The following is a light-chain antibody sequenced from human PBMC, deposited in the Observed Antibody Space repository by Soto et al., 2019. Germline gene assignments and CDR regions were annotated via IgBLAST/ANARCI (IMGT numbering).Light chain of an antibody. CDR3: QLYGSSPPRYT. V-gene: IGKV3-15*01. CDR1: QAVSSN. J-gene: IGKJ2*01. CDR2: GAS. Sequence: EIVMTQSPATLSVSPGEGATLSCRASQAVSSNLAWYQEKPGQAPRLLIYGASTRATGFPARFSGSGSGTEFTLTISSLQSEDFAVYFCQLYGSSPPRYTFAQGTKLEIK.